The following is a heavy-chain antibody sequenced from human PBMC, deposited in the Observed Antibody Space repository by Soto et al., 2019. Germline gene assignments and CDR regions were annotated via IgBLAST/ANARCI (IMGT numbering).Heavy chain of an antibody. CDR1: GYTFTSYG. Sequence: QVHLVQSGAEVKKPGASVKVSCKASGYTFTSYGITWVRQAPGQGLEWMGWISAHNGNTDYAQKLQGRVIVTRDTSTSTAYLKLRSLITDDTAVYYCARGRYGGYWGQGALVTVSS. J-gene: IGHJ4*02. D-gene: IGHD3-10*01. CDR2: ISAHNGNT. CDR3: ARGRYGGY. V-gene: IGHV1-18*01.